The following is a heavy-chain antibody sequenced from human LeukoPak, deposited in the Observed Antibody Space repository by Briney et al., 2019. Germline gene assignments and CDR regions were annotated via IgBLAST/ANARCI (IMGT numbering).Heavy chain of an antibody. CDR3: ARAHRPYCSGGSCYSDH. V-gene: IGHV3-48*04. CDR1: GFTFSSYS. D-gene: IGHD2-15*01. Sequence: PGGSLRLSCAASGFTFSSYSMNWVRQAPGKGLEWVSYISSSSSTIYYTDSVKGRFTISRDNAKNSLCLQMNSLRAEDTAVYYCARAHRPYCSGGSCYSDHWGQGTLVTVSS. CDR2: ISSSSSTI. J-gene: IGHJ4*02.